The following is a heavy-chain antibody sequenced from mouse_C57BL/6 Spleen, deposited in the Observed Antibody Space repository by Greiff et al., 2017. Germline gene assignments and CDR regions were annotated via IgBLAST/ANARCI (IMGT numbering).Heavy chain of an antibody. J-gene: IGHJ2*01. CDR3: TAYYGSSRGDY. D-gene: IGHD1-1*01. CDR2: IDPENGDT. V-gene: IGHV14-4*01. Sequence: VQLQQSGAELVRPGASVKLSCTASGFNIKDDYMHWVKQRPEQGLEWIGWIDPENGDTEYASKFQGKATITADTSSNTADLQLSSLTSEDTAVYYCTAYYGSSRGDYWGQGTTLTVSS. CDR1: GFNIKDDY.